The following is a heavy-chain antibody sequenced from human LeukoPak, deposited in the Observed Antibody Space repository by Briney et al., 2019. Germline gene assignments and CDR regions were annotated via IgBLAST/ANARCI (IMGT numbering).Heavy chain of an antibody. Sequence: GGSLRLSCAASGFTFTTYDMHWVRQATGKGLEWVSAIGTTGDTYYPGSVKGRFTISRENAKNSLYLQMNSLRAGDTAVYYCAKDGGVRGPDYYYYMDVWGKGTTVTISS. V-gene: IGHV3-13*01. J-gene: IGHJ6*03. D-gene: IGHD3-10*01. CDR2: IGTTGDT. CDR3: AKDGGVRGPDYYYYMDV. CDR1: GFTFTTYD.